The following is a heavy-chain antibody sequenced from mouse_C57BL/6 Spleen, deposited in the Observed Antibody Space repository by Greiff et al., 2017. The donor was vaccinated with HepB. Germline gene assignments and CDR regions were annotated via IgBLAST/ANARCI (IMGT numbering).Heavy chain of an antibody. CDR3: ARKGEGLDY. V-gene: IGHV1-50*01. Sequence: VQLQQPGAELVKPGASVKLSCKASGYTFTSYWMQWVNQRPGQGLEWIGEIGPSDSYTNYNQNFKGKATLTVDTSSSTAYMQLRRLTSEDSAVYYCARKGEGLDYWGQGTSVTVSS. CDR2: IGPSDSYT. J-gene: IGHJ4*01. CDR1: GYTFTSYW.